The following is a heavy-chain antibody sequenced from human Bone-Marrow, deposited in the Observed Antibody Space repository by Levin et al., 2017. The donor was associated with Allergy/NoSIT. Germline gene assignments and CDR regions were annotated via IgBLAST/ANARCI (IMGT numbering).Heavy chain of an antibody. CDR1: GLPFSSYG. Sequence: PSGGSLRLSCVASGLPFSSYGMYWVRQAPGKGLEWLTVISYDGSVKNYGESVKGRFTISRDNSKNTVYLQLNSLRPEDTAVYYCCSGTTGYFDNWGQGALVTVSA. CDR3: CSGTTGYFDN. V-gene: IGHV3-30*03. CDR2: ISYDGSVK. J-gene: IGHJ4*02. D-gene: IGHD1-7*01.